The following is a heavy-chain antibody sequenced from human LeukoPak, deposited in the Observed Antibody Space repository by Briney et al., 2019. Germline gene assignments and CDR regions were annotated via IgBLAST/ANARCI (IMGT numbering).Heavy chain of an antibody. J-gene: IGHJ4*02. D-gene: IGHD3-16*02. CDR1: GFTFSSYA. CDR3: SKGNYRSVAEPFDY. CDR2: ISGSCGST. Sequence: PGGSLRLSCAASGFTFSSYAMSWVRQAPGKGLEGVSAISGSCGSTYYSHSVKGRFTISRDSSLNTLYLPVNRLQAADPAVYYCSKGNYRSVAEPFDYWGQGTLVTVSS. V-gene: IGHV3-23*01.